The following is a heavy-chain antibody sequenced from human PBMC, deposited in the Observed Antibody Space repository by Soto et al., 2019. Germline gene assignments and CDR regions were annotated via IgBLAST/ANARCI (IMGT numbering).Heavy chain of an antibody. Sequence: PGGSLRLSCAASGFTFSSYSMNWVRQAPGKGLEWVSSISSSSRYIYYADSVKGRLTISRDKAKNSLYLQKNSLRAEDTAVYYCARERYCSSTSCFPPPYWFDPWGQGTLVTVSS. CDR3: ARERYCSSTSCFPPPYWFDP. V-gene: IGHV3-21*01. J-gene: IGHJ5*02. CDR1: GFTFSSYS. CDR2: ISSSSRYI. D-gene: IGHD2-2*01.